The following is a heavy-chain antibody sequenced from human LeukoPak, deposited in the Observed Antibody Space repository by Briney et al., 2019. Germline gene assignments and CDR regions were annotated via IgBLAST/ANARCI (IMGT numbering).Heavy chain of an antibody. D-gene: IGHD3-22*01. V-gene: IGHV4-34*01. J-gene: IGHJ4*02. Sequence: PETLSLTCAVYGGSFSGYYWSWIRQPPGKGLEWIGEINHSGSTNYNPSLKSRVTISVDTSKNQFSLKLSSVTAADTAVYYCARVRPRSYYYDSSGLFDYWGQGTLVTVSS. CDR2: INHSGST. CDR1: GGSFSGYY. CDR3: ARVRPRSYYYDSSGLFDY.